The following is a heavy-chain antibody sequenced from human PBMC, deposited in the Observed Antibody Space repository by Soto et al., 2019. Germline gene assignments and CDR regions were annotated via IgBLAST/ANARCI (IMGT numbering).Heavy chain of an antibody. J-gene: IGHJ4*02. D-gene: IGHD6-19*01. V-gene: IGHV4-59*02. CDR1: GGSVSPYY. CDR3: ARGRHWLAY. CDR2: IYYDGTT. Sequence: QVQLQESGPGLVKPSETVSLTCTVSGGSVSPYYWTWVRRPPGKGLEWIAYIYYDGTTNYNPSLKSRVTISLDTSKNQFSLRLTSVTAADTAVYYCARGRHWLAYWGQGTLLTVSS.